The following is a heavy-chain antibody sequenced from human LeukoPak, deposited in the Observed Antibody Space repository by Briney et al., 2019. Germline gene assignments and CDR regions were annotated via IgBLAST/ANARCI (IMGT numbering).Heavy chain of an antibody. D-gene: IGHD2-2*01. J-gene: IGHJ5*02. Sequence: GGSLRLSCAASGFTFSSYAMHWVRQAPGKGLEWVAVISYDGSNKYYADSVKGRFTISRDNSKNTLYLQMNSLRAEDTAVYYCAGDIVVVPAAHNWFDPWGQGTLVTVSS. CDR3: AGDIVVVPAAHNWFDP. CDR1: GFTFSSYA. CDR2: ISYDGSNK. V-gene: IGHV3-30-3*01.